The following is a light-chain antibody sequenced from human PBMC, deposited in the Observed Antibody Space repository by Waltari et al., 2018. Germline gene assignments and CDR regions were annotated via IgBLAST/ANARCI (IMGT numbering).Light chain of an antibody. CDR1: QSISGW. CDR2: KAS. J-gene: IGKJ2*01. CDR3: QHYSIYPYT. Sequence: DIQMTQSPPPLSASVGDSVTITCRASQSISGWLAWYQQKPGKAPNLLIYKASTLQSGVPSRFSGSGSGTEFTLTISSLQPDDFATYYCQHYSIYPYTFGQGTKVDIK. V-gene: IGKV1-5*03.